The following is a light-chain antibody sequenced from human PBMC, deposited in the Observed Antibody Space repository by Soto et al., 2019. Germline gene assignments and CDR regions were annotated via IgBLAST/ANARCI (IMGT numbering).Light chain of an antibody. CDR3: QHYNSYSEA. V-gene: IGKV1-5*01. CDR1: QTISSW. CDR2: SSS. J-gene: IGKJ1*01. Sequence: DIQMTQSPSTLSGSVGDRVTITCRASQTISSWLAWYQQKPGAAPKLLIHSSSNLQSGVPSRFSGSGSGTEFTLTISSLQPDDFATYYCQHYNSYSEAFGQGTKVDI.